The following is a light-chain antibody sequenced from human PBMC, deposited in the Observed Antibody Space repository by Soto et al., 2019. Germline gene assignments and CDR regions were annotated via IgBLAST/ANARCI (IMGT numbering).Light chain of an antibody. J-gene: IGKJ1*01. CDR1: QSISSW. CDR3: QQYNSYMWT. Sequence: DIQMTQSPSTLSASVGDRVTITCRASQSISSWLAWYQQKPGKAPKLLIYDASSLESGVPSRFSGSGSGTEFTLTISSLQPDDFATYYCQQYNSYMWTFGQGTQGGY. V-gene: IGKV1-5*01. CDR2: DAS.